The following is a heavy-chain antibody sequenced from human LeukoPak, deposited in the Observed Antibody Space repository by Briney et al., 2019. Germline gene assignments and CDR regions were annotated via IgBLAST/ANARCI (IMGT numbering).Heavy chain of an antibody. J-gene: IGHJ6*03. CDR1: GFIFSSYW. CDR3: ARDRGYTYGWYMDV. V-gene: IGHV3-15*01. Sequence: GGSLRLSCAASGFIFSSYWMAWVRQAPGKGLEWVGRIKSKTDGGTTDYAAPVKGRFTISRDNAKNSLYLQMNSLRAEDTAVYYCARDRGYTYGWYMDVWGKGTTVTVSS. CDR2: IKSKTDGGTT. D-gene: IGHD5-18*01.